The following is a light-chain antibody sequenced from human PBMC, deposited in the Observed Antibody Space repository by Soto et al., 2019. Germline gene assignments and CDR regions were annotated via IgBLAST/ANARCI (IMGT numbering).Light chain of an antibody. CDR2: KAS. Sequence: IQVTMSPSTLSASVGERGSITWRASQEINIWLAWYQQKSGKAPNLLIYKASYLQTGVPSRFSCSGCGTEITFICSIRMPDDPVTHYMQLHANYRWTFGQGTKVDIK. J-gene: IGKJ1*01. CDR1: QEINIW. CDR3: QLHANYRWT. V-gene: IGKV1-5*03.